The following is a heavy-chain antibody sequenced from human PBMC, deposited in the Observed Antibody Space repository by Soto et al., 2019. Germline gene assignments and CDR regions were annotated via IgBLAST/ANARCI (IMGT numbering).Heavy chain of an antibody. V-gene: IGHV1-69*04. CDR2: IIPILGIA. D-gene: IGHD5-12*01. Sequence: SVKVSCKASGYTFTSYTISWVRQAPGQGLEWMGRIIPILGIANYAQKFQGRVTITADKSTSTAYMELSSLRSEDTAVYYCARDRTSHGYSGYDFGNYYYYYGMDVWGQGTTVTVSS. CDR1: GYTFTSYT. J-gene: IGHJ6*02. CDR3: ARDRTSHGYSGYDFGNYYYYYGMDV.